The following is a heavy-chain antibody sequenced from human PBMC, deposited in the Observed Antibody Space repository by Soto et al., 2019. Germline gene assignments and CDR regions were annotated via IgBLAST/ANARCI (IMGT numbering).Heavy chain of an antibody. V-gene: IGHV3-30*18. D-gene: IGHD4-17*01. J-gene: IGHJ6*02. CDR1: GFTFTTFG. CDR3: AQDLQACGDYNLYYYVMDV. CDR2: ISYDGHNK. Sequence: QVQLVESGGGVVQPGGSLRLSCTASGFTFTTFGIHWVRQAPGKGLEWVALISYDGHNKYYSDAVKGRFTISRDNYKNTLSLQMNSLRAEDTAVYYCAQDLQACGDYNLYYYVMDVWGQGTTVTVSS.